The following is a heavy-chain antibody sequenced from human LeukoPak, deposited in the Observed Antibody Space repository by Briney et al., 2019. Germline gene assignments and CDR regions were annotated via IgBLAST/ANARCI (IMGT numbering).Heavy chain of an antibody. J-gene: IGHJ6*03. V-gene: IGHV4-59*08. CDR2: IYHTGST. CDR3: VGYYYYMDV. Sequence: ASETLSLTCTVSGGFISSYYWSWIRQPPGKGLEWIGYIYHTGSTNYNPSLKSRVTISADTSKNHFSLKLSSVTAADTAVYYCVGYYYYMDVWGKGTTVTVSS. CDR1: GGFISSYY.